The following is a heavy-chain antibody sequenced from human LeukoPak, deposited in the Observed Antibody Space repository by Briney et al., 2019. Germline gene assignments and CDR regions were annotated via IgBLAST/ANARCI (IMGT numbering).Heavy chain of an antibody. J-gene: IGHJ3*02. CDR1: GGTFSSYA. V-gene: IGHV1-69*06. CDR2: IIPIFGTA. D-gene: IGHD6-19*01. Sequence: EAAVKVSCKASGGTFSSYAISWVRQAHGQGLEWMGVIIPIFGTANYAQKFQGRVTITADKSTSTAYMELSSLRSEDTAVYYCARDYSIAVAADAAIDAFDIWGQGTMVTVSS. CDR3: ARDYSIAVAADAAIDAFDI.